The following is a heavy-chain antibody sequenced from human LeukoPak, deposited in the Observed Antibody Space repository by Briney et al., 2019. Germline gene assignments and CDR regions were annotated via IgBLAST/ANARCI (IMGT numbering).Heavy chain of an antibody. J-gene: IGHJ4*01. CDR3: AKIASEDGFKPVDK. Sequence: PGGSLTLSCAASVFIFSRYAMCCAPQAPGKGLEWVSAIGASYGSTYHADSVKGRFTISRDNSRNTLYLQMNSLRAEDTAVYYCAKIASEDGFKPVDKWGHGNLVTVSS. CDR1: VFIFSRYA. D-gene: IGHD3-10*01. CDR2: IGASYGST. V-gene: IGHV3-23*01.